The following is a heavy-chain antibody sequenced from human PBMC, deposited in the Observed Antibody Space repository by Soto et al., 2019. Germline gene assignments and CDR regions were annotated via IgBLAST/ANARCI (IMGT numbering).Heavy chain of an antibody. Sequence: GESLKISCQGSGYSFTTYWISWVRQMPGKGLEWMGKIDPGDSSTNYSPSFRGHITISVDRSINTAHLQFSSLKAADTAVYYCASPATWSYNYYGLDAWGPGTRVTV. CDR2: IDPGDSST. CDR1: GYSFTTYW. D-gene: IGHD2-15*01. J-gene: IGHJ6*02. CDR3: ASPATWSYNYYGLDA. V-gene: IGHV5-10-1*01.